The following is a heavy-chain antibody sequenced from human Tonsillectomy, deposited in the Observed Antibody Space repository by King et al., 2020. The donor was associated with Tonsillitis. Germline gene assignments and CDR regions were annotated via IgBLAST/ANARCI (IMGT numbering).Heavy chain of an antibody. V-gene: IGHV3-74*01. CDR1: GFTFSRYW. CDR2: IHSDGTST. Sequence: VQLVESGGGLVQPGGSLRLSCTASGFTFSRYWMHWVRQAPGKGLVWVSRIHSDGTSTSYADSVKGRITISRENAKNTMYLQMNSLRAEDTAVYYCARGRPYYDSRGYYAASLGYWGQGTLVTVSS. CDR3: ARGRPYYDSRGYYAASLGY. D-gene: IGHD3-22*01. J-gene: IGHJ4*02.